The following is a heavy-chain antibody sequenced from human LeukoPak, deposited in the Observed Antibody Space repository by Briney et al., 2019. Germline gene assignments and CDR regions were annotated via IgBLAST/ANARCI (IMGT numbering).Heavy chain of an antibody. D-gene: IGHD5-18*01. CDR3: AKGQHTAMDFGNYYHYYMDV. CDR1: GFTFSSYG. CDR2: IRYDGSNK. V-gene: IGHV3-30*02. Sequence: GGSLRLSCAASGFTFSSYGMHWVRQAPGKGLEWVAFIRYDGSNKYYADSVKGRFTISRDNSKNTLYLQMNSLRAEDTAVYYCAKGQHTAMDFGNYYHYYMDVWGKGTTVTISS. J-gene: IGHJ6*03.